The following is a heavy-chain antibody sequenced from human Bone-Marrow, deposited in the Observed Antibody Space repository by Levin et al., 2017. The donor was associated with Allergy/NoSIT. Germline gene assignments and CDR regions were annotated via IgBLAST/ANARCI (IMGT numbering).Heavy chain of an antibody. CDR3: ARDLGSGFYYSFDL. J-gene: IGHJ4*02. CDR1: QYTFSDYY. V-gene: IGHV1-2*02. Sequence: ASVKVSCKASQYTFSDYYIHWVRQAPGQGLEWMGWINPTNGGTKYAQKFQGRVTMTRDTSISTAYMELSSLKSDDTAVFYCARDLGSGFYYSFDLWGQGTLVTVSS. CDR2: INPTNGGT. D-gene: IGHD3-10*01.